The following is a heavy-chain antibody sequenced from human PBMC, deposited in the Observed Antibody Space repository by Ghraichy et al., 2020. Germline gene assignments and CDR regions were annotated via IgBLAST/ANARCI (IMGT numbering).Heavy chain of an antibody. V-gene: IGHV1-8*01. CDR3: ARGRLYSSSWYMAY. J-gene: IGHJ4*02. D-gene: IGHD6-13*01. CDR1: GYTFTSYD. Sequence: ASVKVSCTSSGYTFTSYDINLVRQATGQGPEWMVWMNPNIGNTGYAQKFQGRVTMTRNTSISTAYMELSSLRSEDTAVYYSARGRLYSSSWYMAYWGQGTLVTVSS. CDR2: MNPNIGNT.